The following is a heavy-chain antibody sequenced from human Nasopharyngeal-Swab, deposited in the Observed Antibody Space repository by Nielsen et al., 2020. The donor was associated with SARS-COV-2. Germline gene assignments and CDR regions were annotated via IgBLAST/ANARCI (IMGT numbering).Heavy chain of an antibody. CDR1: GGSISSSSYS. J-gene: IGHJ6*02. CDR3: VGSSWYGDYYYYYGMDV. CDR2: IYYSGST. D-gene: IGHD6-13*01. Sequence: GSLRLSCTVSGGSISSSSYSWGWIRQPPGKGLEWIGSIYYSGSTYYNPSLKSRVTISVDTSKNQFSLKLSSVTAADTAVYYCVGSSWYGDYYYYYGMDVWGQGTTVTVSS. V-gene: IGHV4-39*07.